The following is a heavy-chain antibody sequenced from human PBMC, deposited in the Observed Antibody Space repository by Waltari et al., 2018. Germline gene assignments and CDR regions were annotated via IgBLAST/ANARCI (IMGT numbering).Heavy chain of an antibody. CDR2: ISWNSGSI. J-gene: IGHJ4*02. V-gene: IGHV3-9*01. D-gene: IGHD5-18*01. CDR3: AKARDTAMAPNFDY. Sequence: EVQLVESGGGLVQPGRSLRLSCAASGFTFDDYAMHSVRQAPGKGLEWVPGISWNSGSIGYADSVKGRFTISRDNAKNSLYLQMNSLRAEDTALYYCAKARDTAMAPNFDYWGQGTLVTVSS. CDR1: GFTFDDYA.